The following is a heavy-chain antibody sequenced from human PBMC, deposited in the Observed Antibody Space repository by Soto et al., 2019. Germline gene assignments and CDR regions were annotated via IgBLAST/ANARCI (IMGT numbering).Heavy chain of an antibody. J-gene: IGHJ4*02. Sequence: LRLSCAASGFTFSSYGMHWVRQAPGKGLEWVAVIWYDGSNKYYADSVKGRFTISRDNSKNTLYLQMNSLRAEDTAVYYCARDPAGSSAGATGLEIYFDYWGQGTLVTVSS. CDR2: IWYDGSNK. D-gene: IGHD1-26*01. CDR1: GFTFSSYG. CDR3: ARDPAGSSAGATGLEIYFDY. V-gene: IGHV3-33*01.